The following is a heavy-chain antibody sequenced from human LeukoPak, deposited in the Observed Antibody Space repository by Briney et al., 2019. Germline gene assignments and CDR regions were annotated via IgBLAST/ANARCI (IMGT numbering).Heavy chain of an antibody. Sequence: ASVKVSCKVSGYTLTELSMHWVRQAPGKGLEWMGGFDPEDGETIYAQKFQGRVTMTEDTSTDTAYMELSRLRSDDTAVYYCARVQGSGWPIDYWGQGTLVTVSS. J-gene: IGHJ4*02. V-gene: IGHV1-24*01. CDR3: ARVQGSGWPIDY. CDR2: FDPEDGET. CDR1: GYTLTELS. D-gene: IGHD6-19*01.